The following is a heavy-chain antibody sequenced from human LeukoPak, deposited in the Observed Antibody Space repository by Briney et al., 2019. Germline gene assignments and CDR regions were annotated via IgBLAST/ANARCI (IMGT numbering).Heavy chain of an antibody. CDR1: GFSFGSYS. Sequence: RSLRLSWAASGFSFGSYSMRWVRQVPGEGLEWEAVISYDGSNKYYADSVKGRFTISRDNSKNTLYLQMNSLRAEDTAVYYCARDPSFSSSGWYYFDYWGQGTLVTVSS. D-gene: IGHD6-19*01. J-gene: IGHJ4*02. V-gene: IGHV3-30*04. CDR2: ISYDGSNK. CDR3: ARDPSFSSSGWYYFDY.